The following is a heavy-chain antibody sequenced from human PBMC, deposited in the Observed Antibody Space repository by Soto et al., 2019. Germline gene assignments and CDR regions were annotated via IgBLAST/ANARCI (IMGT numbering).Heavy chain of an antibody. D-gene: IGHD3-22*01. CDR2: TYYRYKWYN. Sequence: PSQTLSLTCAISGDSVSSNSAAWNWIRQSPSRGLEWLGRTYYRYKWYNDYAVSVKSRITINPDTSKNQFYLQLNSVTPEDTAVYYCARDTDYYYDSSGYFDYWGQGTLVTVSS. V-gene: IGHV6-1*01. CDR1: GDSVSSNSAA. J-gene: IGHJ4*02. CDR3: ARDTDYYYDSSGYFDY.